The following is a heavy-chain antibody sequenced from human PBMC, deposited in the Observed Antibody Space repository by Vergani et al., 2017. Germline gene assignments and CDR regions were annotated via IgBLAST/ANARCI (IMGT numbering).Heavy chain of an antibody. J-gene: IGHJ4*02. D-gene: IGHD3-10*01. CDR1: GFTFSSYG. Sequence: QVQLVESGGGVVQPGRSLRLSCAASGFTFSSYGMHWVRQAPGKGLEWVAVISYDGSNKYYADSVKGRFTISRDNSKTTLYLQMNSLRAEDTAVYYCAKDLTMVRGVSTDFDYWGQGTLVTVSS. CDR3: AKDLTMVRGVSTDFDY. V-gene: IGHV3-30*18. CDR2: ISYDGSNK.